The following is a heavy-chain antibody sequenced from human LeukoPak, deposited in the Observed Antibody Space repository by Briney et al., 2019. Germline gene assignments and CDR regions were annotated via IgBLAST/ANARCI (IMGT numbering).Heavy chain of an antibody. V-gene: IGHV1-8*03. D-gene: IGHD2-15*01. CDR1: GYTFTGYY. CDR3: ARGPSYCSGGSCYHAYYYYYYYMDV. J-gene: IGHJ6*03. CDR2: INPNSGNT. Sequence: ASVKVSCKASGYTFTGYYMHWVRQAPGQGLEWMGWINPNSGNTGYAQKFQGRVTITRNTSISTAYMELSSLRSEDTAVYYCARGPSYCSGGSCYHAYYYYYYYMDVWGKGTTVTVSS.